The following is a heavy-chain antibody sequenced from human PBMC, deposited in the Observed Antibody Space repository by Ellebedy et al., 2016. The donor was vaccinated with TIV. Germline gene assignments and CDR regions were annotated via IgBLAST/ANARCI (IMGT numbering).Heavy chain of an antibody. CDR2: IYYSGST. CDR1: GGSFSGYY. CDR3: ASGYCSSTSCYMDV. J-gene: IGHJ6*03. Sequence: SETLSLXCAVYGGSFSGYYWSWIRQPPGKGLEWIGYIYYSGSTNYNPSLKSRVTISVDTSKNQFSLKLSSVTAADTAVYYCASGYCSSTSCYMDVWGKGTTVTVSS. D-gene: IGHD2-2*01. V-gene: IGHV4-59*13.